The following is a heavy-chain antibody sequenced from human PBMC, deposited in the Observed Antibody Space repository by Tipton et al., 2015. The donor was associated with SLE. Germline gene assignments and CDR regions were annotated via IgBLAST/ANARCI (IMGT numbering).Heavy chain of an antibody. CDR1: GGSISSSSYY. CDR3: ARRRPGVYYDSSGVFDY. D-gene: IGHD3-22*01. V-gene: IGHV4-39*01. Sequence: TLSLTCTVSGGSISSSSYYWGWIRQPPGKGLEWIGSIYYSGSTYYNPSLKSRVTISVDTSKNQFSLKLSSVTAADTAVYYCARRRPGVYYDSSGVFDYWGQGTLVTVSS. J-gene: IGHJ4*02. CDR2: IYYSGST.